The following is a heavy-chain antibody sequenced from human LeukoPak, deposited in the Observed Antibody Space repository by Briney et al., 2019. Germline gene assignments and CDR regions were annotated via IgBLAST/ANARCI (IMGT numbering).Heavy chain of an antibody. CDR2: ISASNGNT. Sequence: ASVKVSCKPSGYTFNSYGISWVRQAPGQGLEWMGWISASNGNTNYAQKFQGRVTITADESTSTAYMELSSLRSEDTAVYYCARDSADYYDSSGPYIRNFQHWGQGTLVTVSS. D-gene: IGHD3-22*01. J-gene: IGHJ1*01. CDR1: GYTFNSYG. CDR3: ARDSADYYDSSGPYIRNFQH. V-gene: IGHV1-18*01.